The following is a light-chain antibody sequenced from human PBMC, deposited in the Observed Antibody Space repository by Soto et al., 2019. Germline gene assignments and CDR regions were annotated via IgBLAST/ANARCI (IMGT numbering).Light chain of an antibody. V-gene: IGKV3-15*01. Sequence: EIMMTQSPATLSVSPGERATLSCRASQSVSSNLAWYQQKPGQAPRLLIYGASTRATGIPARFSGSGSGTECTLPVSSLQPEDFAVYYCQQYNNWPPWTFGQGTKVDIK. J-gene: IGKJ1*01. CDR3: QQYNNWPPWT. CDR2: GAS. CDR1: QSVSSN.